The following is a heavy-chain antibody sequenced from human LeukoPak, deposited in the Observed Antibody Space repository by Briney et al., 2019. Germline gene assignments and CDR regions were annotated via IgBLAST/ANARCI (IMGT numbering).Heavy chain of an antibody. V-gene: IGHV1-18*01. J-gene: IGHJ3*02. CDR3: ARDLRVVTATPHDAFDI. D-gene: IGHD2-21*02. Sequence: ASVKVSCKASGYTFTSYGISWVRQAPGQGLEWMGWISAYNGNTNYAQELQGRVTMTTDTSTSTAYMELRSLRSDDTAVYYCARDLRVVTATPHDAFDIWGQGTMVTVSS. CDR1: GYTFTSYG. CDR2: ISAYNGNT.